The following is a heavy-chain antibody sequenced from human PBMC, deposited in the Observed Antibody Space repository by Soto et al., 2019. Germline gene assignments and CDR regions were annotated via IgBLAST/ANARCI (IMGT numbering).Heavy chain of an antibody. V-gene: IGHV4-30-4*01. CDR3: ARVTSGYYFFDH. CDR1: CDSISSADYY. Sequence: SETLSLTCTVSCDSISSADYYWTWIRQPPGRGLEWIAYIYKSGSSYYSPSLRSRVAISVDTSKNQFSLKLNSVTATDTAVYYCARVTSGYYFFDHWGHGTLVTVSS. CDR2: IYKSGSS. D-gene: IGHD3-22*01. J-gene: IGHJ4*01.